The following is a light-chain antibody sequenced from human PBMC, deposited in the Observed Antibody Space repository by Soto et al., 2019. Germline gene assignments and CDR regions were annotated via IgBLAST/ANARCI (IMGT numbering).Light chain of an antibody. CDR1: HPISNY. J-gene: IGKJ5*01. Sequence: DVPMTQSQSYLSASVGDRVTITCRASHPISNYLNWYQHRPGKAPKLLIYGASTLQSGVPSRFSGGESGTDFTLTITSLQPEDCATYYCQQTYATPITFGQGTRPEI. V-gene: IGKV1-39*01. CDR2: GAS. CDR3: QQTYATPIT.